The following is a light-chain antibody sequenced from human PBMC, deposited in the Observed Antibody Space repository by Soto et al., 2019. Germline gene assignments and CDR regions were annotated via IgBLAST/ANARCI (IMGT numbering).Light chain of an antibody. CDR2: GAS. V-gene: IGKV3-15*01. Sequence: EIVMTQSPATLSVSPGERATLSCRASQSVNNNLAWYQQRLGQAPRLLIYGASTRATGIPARFSGSGSETEFALTISSLQYEDFAVYYCQQYNNWPHTFGQGTEVESK. CDR3: QQYNNWPHT. J-gene: IGKJ1*01. CDR1: QSVNNN.